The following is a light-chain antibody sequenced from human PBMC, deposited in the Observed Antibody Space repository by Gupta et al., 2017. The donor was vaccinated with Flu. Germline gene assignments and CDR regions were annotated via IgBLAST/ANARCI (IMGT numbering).Light chain of an antibody. Sequence: EIVLTQSPATLSLSPGDRATLSCRASQSVSNYVTWYQHRPGQTPRRLIYDASNRASGIPARFSGTGSGTDFTLTISSLEPEDFAVYYCQQRGVTFGGGTKVEMK. CDR3: QQRGVT. CDR1: QSVSNY. CDR2: DAS. J-gene: IGKJ4*01. V-gene: IGKV3-11*01.